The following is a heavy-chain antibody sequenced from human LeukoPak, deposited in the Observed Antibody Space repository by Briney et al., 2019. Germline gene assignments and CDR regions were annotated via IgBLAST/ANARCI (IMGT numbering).Heavy chain of an antibody. V-gene: IGHV1-8*01. CDR1: GYTLTELS. D-gene: IGHD3-10*01. Sequence: ASVKVSCKVSGYTLTELSMHWVRQATGQGLEWMGWMNPNSGNTGYAQKFQGRVTMTRNTSISTAYMELSSLRSEDTAVYYCARVSSPPLGSGSYYDFDYWGQGTLVTVSS. CDR2: MNPNSGNT. CDR3: ARVSSPPLGSGSYYDFDY. J-gene: IGHJ4*02.